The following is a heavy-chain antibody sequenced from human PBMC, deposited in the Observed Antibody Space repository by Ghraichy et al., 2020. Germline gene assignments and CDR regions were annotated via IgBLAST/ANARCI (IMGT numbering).Heavy chain of an antibody. D-gene: IGHD2-2*02. V-gene: IGHV2-26*01. Sequence: SGPTLVKPTETLTLTCTVSGFSLSNARMGVSWIRQPPGKALEWLAHIFSNDEKSYSTSLKSRLTISKDTSKSQVVLTMTNMDPVDTATYYCARILVPAAILVAFDIWGQGTMVTVSS. J-gene: IGHJ3*02. CDR1: GFSLSNARMG. CDR3: ARILVPAAILVAFDI. CDR2: IFSNDEK.